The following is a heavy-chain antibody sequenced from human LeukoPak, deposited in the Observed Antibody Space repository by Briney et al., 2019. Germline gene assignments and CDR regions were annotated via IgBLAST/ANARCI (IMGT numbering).Heavy chain of an antibody. CDR2: VIPNSGKT. CDR1: GYTFVSYN. Sequence: ASVKVSCKASGYTFVSYNIHWVRQATGLGLEWMGWVIPNSGKTGYTQKFQGRVTITRNTSISTVYMELSSMTSEDTAVYYCARVIVVLPGTNIWFDPWGQGTLVTVSS. CDR3: ARVIVVLPGTNIWFDP. D-gene: IGHD2-2*01. J-gene: IGHJ5*02. V-gene: IGHV1-8*01.